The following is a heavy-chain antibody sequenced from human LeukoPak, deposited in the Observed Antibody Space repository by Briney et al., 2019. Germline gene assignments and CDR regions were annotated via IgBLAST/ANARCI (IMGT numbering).Heavy chain of an antibody. CDR1: GFTFDDYG. Sequence: GGSLRLSCAASGFTFDDYGMSWVRQAPGKGLEWVSGINWNGGSTGYADSVEGRFTISRDNAKNSLYLQMNSLRAEDTALYYCARDERGYCSGGSCYPLDYWGQGTLVTVSS. CDR2: INWNGGST. CDR3: ARDERGYCSGGSCYPLDY. J-gene: IGHJ4*02. D-gene: IGHD2-15*01. V-gene: IGHV3-20*04.